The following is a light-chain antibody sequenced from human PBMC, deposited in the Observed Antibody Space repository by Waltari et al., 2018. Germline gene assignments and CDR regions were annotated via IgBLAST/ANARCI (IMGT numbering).Light chain of an antibody. Sequence: SYELTQPPSVSVSPGQTASIPCSGDKLQTRYVCWYQHKAGQAPVLVMYEDKKRPSRIPERFSGSNSGNTATLTISGTQPIDEAEYYCQAWDDRTVVFGGGTKLTVL. CDR3: QAWDDRTVV. CDR1: KLQTRY. V-gene: IGLV3-1*01. J-gene: IGLJ2*01. CDR2: EDK.